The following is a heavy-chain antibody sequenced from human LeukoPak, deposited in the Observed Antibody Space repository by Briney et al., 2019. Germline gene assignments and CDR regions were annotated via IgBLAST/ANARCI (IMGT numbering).Heavy chain of an antibody. Sequence: GGSLRLSCAASGFTFNTYSMNWVRQAPGKGLEWVSSIASSSSYTYYADSVKGRFTISRDNAKNSLYLQMSSLRVADTAVYYCTKVRTFAVAGTFDYWGQGSLVTVSS. CDR1: GFTFNTYS. V-gene: IGHV3-21*01. D-gene: IGHD6-19*01. J-gene: IGHJ4*02. CDR2: IASSSSYT. CDR3: TKVRTFAVAGTFDY.